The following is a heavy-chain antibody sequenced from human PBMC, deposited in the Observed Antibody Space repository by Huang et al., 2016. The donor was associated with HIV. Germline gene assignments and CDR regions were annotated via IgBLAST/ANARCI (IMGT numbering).Heavy chain of an antibody. CDR1: GCSISSHY. CDR3: ARDETYGDLDY. Sequence: QVQLHESGPGLVKPSETLSLNCTVSGCSISSHYCSWIRQPPGKGLEWIGNIYYNGYTNYNPSLKMRVTISIDPSKNQFSLKLTSVTAADTAMYYCARDETYGDLDYWGQGTLVTVTS. D-gene: IGHD4-17*01. CDR2: IYYNGYT. V-gene: IGHV4-59*11. J-gene: IGHJ4*02.